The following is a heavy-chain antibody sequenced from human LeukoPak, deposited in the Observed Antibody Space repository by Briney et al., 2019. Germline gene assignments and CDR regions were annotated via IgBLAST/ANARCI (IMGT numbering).Heavy chain of an antibody. D-gene: IGHD5-18*01. V-gene: IGHV4-39*01. J-gene: IGHJ5*02. Sequence: NASETLSLTCAVSGGSISSISSNNWAWIRQPPGKGLGLIAAIHYTGSTYYNPSFMSRVTISVDTSKNQFSLKLNSLTATDTAVYYCARLPTGYPNWFDTWGQGILVTVSS. CDR2: IHYTGST. CDR3: ARLPTGYPNWFDT. CDR1: GGSISSISSNN.